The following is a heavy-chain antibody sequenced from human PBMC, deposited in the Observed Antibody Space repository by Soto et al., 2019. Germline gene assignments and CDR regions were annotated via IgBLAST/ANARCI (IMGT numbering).Heavy chain of an antibody. J-gene: IGHJ6*02. CDR3: AKGVYYDILTGYSAPRYGMDV. V-gene: IGHV3-23*01. D-gene: IGHD3-9*01. CDR2: ISGSGGST. CDR1: GFTFSSYA. Sequence: PGGSLRLSCAASGFTFSSYAMSWVRQAPGKGLEWVSAISGSGGSTYYADSVKGRFTISRGNSKNTLYLQMNSLRAEDTAVYYCAKGVYYDILTGYSAPRYGMDVWGQGTTVTVS.